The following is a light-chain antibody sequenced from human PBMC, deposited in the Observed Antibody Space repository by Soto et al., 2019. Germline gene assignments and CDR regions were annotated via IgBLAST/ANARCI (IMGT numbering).Light chain of an antibody. CDR1: QRVSSS. CDR3: QQRSNWPMST. Sequence: EIVLAQSPAALSLSPGERATLSCRASQRVSSSLAWYQQKPGQAPRLLIYDASNRATGIPARLSGSGSGTDVSLPIISILHEDVAVYYCQQRSNWPMSTFGQGTRLEIK. V-gene: IGKV3-11*01. CDR2: DAS. J-gene: IGKJ5*01.